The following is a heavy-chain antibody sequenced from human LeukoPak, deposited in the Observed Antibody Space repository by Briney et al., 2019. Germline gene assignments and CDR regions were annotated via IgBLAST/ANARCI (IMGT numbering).Heavy chain of an antibody. D-gene: IGHD5-18*01. CDR1: GGSFSGYY. CDR2: INHGGST. V-gene: IGHV4-34*01. CDR3: ARGPGGYSYGYEAKAGYGMDV. Sequence: PSETLSLTCAVYGGSFSGYYWSWIRQPPGKGLEWIGEINHGGSTNYNPSLKSRVTISVDTSKTQFSLKLSSVTAADTAVYYCARGPGGYSYGYEAKAGYGMDVWGQGTTVTVSS. J-gene: IGHJ6*02.